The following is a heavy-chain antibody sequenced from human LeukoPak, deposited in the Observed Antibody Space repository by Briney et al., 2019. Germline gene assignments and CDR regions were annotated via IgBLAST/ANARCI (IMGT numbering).Heavy chain of an antibody. D-gene: IGHD3-16*02. CDR2: IYYSGST. V-gene: IGHV4-39*07. CDR1: GGSISSSSYY. CDR3: ARDRHDYVWGSYRYGEYFDY. Sequence: SETLSLTCTVSGGSISSSSYYWGWIRQPPGKGLEWIGSIYYSGSTYYNPSLKSRVTISVDTSKNQFSLKLSSVTAADTAVCYCARDRHDYVWGSYRYGEYFDYWGQGTLVTVSS. J-gene: IGHJ4*02.